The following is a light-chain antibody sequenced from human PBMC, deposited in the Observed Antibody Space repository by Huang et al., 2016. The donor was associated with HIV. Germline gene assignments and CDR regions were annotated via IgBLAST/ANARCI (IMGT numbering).Light chain of an antibody. V-gene: IGKV3-15*01. J-gene: IGKJ5*01. Sequence: EVVMTQSPATLSVSPGERATLSCRASQSLGTNLAWYQQRPGQAPSLLIYGASPRAPGLPPKFSGSGSGIEFTLTISSLQSEDFAIYYCQQYNYWPITFGQGTRLEIK. CDR2: GAS. CDR3: QQYNYWPIT. CDR1: QSLGTN.